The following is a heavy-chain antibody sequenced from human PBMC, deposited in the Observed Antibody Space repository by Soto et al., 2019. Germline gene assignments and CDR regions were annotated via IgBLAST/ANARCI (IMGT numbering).Heavy chain of an antibody. CDR2: ISARGGSS. CDR3: AKGSTDYSASVDH. CDR1: GFSFSSYA. V-gene: IGHV3-23*01. Sequence: DVQLLESGGVLVQPGGSLRLSCAASGFSFSSYAMVWVRQAPGKGLEWVSGISARGGSSYFADSVKGRFTISRQNSKNASSLETNSLRADDTAIFCCAKGSTDYSASVDHWGQGTRVILSS. D-gene: IGHD4-4*01. J-gene: IGHJ4*02.